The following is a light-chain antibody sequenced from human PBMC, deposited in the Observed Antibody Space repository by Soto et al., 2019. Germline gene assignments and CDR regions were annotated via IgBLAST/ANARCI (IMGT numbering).Light chain of an antibody. CDR3: HQYGSSPGT. CDR1: QNVNNNY. Sequence: DIVLTQSPGTLSLSPGERATLSCRASQNVNNNYLAWYQQKPGQAPRLLIRGASSRATGLPDRFSGSGSGTPFTLTISRLEPEDFAVYYCHQYGSSPGTFGQGTKLEIK. V-gene: IGKV3-20*01. J-gene: IGKJ2*01. CDR2: GAS.